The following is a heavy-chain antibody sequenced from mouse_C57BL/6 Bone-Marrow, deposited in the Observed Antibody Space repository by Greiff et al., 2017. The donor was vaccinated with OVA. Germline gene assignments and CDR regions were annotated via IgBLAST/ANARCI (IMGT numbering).Heavy chain of an antibody. CDR3: ARYLGLLRSYAMDY. CDR1: GYTFTSYW. J-gene: IGHJ4*01. D-gene: IGHD1-1*01. CDR2: IYPRDGST. V-gene: IGHV1S36*01. Sequence: VQLQQPGAELVKPGASVKLSCKASGYTFTSYWMHWVKQRPGRGLEWIGYIYPRDGSTKYNEKFKGKATLTADKSSSTAYMQLNSLTSEDSAVYFCARYLGLLRSYAMDYWGQGTSVTVSS.